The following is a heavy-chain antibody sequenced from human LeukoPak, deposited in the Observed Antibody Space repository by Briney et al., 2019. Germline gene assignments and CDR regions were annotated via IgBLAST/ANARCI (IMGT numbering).Heavy chain of an antibody. CDR3: ASPLSVAGTFDAFDF. V-gene: IGHV5-51*01. D-gene: IGHD6-19*01. CDR2: IYPGDSDT. J-gene: IGHJ3*01. Sequence: GESLKISCKGSGYSFTNYWIGWVRQTPGKGLEWMGIIYPGDSDTRYSPSFQGQVTISADKSISTAYLQWSSLKASDTAMYYCASPLSVAGTFDAFDFWGQGTMVTVSS. CDR1: GYSFTNYW.